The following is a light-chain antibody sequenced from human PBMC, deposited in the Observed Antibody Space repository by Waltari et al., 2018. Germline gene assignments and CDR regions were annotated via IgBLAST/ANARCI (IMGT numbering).Light chain of an antibody. Sequence: QSALTQPASVSGSPGQSITISCTGTTNDIGTYKFSPWYQQHPGKAPKLIIYEFNQRPSGISNRFSGSKSGNTAALTISGLQTEDEADYFCCSYVTGDTWVFGGGTKVAVL. CDR1: TNDIGTYKF. V-gene: IGLV2-23*02. J-gene: IGLJ3*02. CDR2: EFN. CDR3: CSYVTGDTWV.